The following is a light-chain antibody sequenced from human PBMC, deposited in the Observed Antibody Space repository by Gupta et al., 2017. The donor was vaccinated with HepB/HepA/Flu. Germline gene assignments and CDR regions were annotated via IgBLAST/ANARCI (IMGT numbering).Light chain of an antibody. CDR2: GAF. Sequence: VSTGERATLSCRASESGSTNLAWYQQKSGQAPRLLFYGAFTRATGIPARFSGSGSGTEFTLTISSLQSEDFAVYYCQQYNNWPRVTFGPGTRVEIK. J-gene: IGKJ3*01. CDR1: ESGSTN. CDR3: QQYNNWPRVT. V-gene: IGKV3-15*01.